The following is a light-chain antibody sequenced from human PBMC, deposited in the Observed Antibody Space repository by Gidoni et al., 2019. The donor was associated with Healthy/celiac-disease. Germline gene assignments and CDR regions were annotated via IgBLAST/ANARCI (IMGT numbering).Light chain of an antibody. CDR2: AAS. CDR3: QQSYSTPWT. CDR1: QSISSY. Sequence: DIQMTQSPSSLSASVGDRVTITCRASQSISSYLNWYQQKPGKAPKLLIYAASSWQSGVPSRVSGSGSGTDFTLTISSLQPEDFATYYCQQSYSTPWTFGQGTKVEIK. J-gene: IGKJ1*01. V-gene: IGKV1-39*01.